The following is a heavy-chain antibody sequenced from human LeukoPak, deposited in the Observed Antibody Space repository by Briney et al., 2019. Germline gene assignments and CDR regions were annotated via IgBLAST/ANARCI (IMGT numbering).Heavy chain of an antibody. J-gene: IGHJ4*02. Sequence: SDTLSLTCTISGGSLASFNYYWGWIRQPPGKGLEWIGEINHSGSTNYNPSLKSRVTISVDTSKNQFSLKLSSVTAADTAVYYCARALSASPPGRYWGQGTLVTVSS. CDR1: GGSLASFNYY. V-gene: IGHV4-39*07. CDR3: ARALSASPPGRY. CDR2: INHSGST.